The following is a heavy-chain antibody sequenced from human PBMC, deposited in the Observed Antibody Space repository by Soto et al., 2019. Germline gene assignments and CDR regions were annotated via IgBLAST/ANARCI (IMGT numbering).Heavy chain of an antibody. J-gene: IGHJ4*02. D-gene: IGHD5-18*01. Sequence: QVQLQQSGPGLVKPSQTLSLTCAISGDSISSNSAAWNWIRQSPSRGFEWLGRTYYRSRWYHDYAVSVKSRIIINPDTSKNQVSLQMNSVTPDDTAVYYCASSRYDYWGQGPVVTVSS. CDR1: GDSISSNSAA. V-gene: IGHV6-1*01. CDR2: TYYRSRWYH. CDR3: ASSRYDY.